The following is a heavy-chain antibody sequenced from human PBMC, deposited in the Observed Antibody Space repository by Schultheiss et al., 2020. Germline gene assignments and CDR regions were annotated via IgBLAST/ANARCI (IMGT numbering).Heavy chain of an antibody. D-gene: IGHD4-23*01. J-gene: IGHJ1*01. Sequence: GESLKISCAASGFTFSSYAMHWVSQAPGKGLEWVAVISYDGSNKYYADSVKGRFTISRDNSKNTLYLQMNSLRAEDTAVYYCARAGGNGYFQHWGQGTLVTVSS. CDR2: ISYDGSNK. CDR1: GFTFSSYA. V-gene: IGHV3-30-3*01. CDR3: ARAGGNGYFQH.